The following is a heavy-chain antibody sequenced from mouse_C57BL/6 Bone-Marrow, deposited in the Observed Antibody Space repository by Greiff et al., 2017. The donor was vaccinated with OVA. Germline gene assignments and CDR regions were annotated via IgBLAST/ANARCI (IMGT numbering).Heavy chain of an antibody. Sequence: VQLQQSGAELVRPGASVKLSCKASGYTFTRYGISWVKQRTGQGLEWIGEICPRSGNTYYNETFKGKATLTADKSSSTAYMELRSLTSEDSAVDICARHYDSHYWGQGTTLTVSS. CDR3: ARHYDSHY. CDR1: GYTFTRYG. D-gene: IGHD1-1*01. J-gene: IGHJ2*01. V-gene: IGHV1-81*01. CDR2: ICPRSGNT.